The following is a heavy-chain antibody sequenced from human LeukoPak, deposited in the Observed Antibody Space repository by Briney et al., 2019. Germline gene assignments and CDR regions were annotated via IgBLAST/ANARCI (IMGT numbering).Heavy chain of an antibody. J-gene: IGHJ4*02. CDR3: ARISYYYDSSGYHYYFDY. CDR2: IFYSGST. CDR1: GGSIRSGGYY. V-gene: IGHV4-31*03. D-gene: IGHD3-22*01. Sequence: SETLSLTCTVSGGSIRSGGYYWSWIRQHPGKGLEWIGYIFYSGSTYYNPSLKSRVTISVDTSKNQFSLKLSSVTAADTAVYYCARISYYYDSSGYHYYFDYWGQGTLVTVSS.